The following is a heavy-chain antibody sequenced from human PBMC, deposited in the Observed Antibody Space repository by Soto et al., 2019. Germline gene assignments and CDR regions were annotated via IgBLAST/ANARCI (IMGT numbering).Heavy chain of an antibody. CDR1: GGTFSGYA. CDR3: ARDQRGYSSGWYIGFDY. D-gene: IGHD6-19*01. CDR2: IIPIFGTA. J-gene: IGHJ4*02. V-gene: IGHV1-69*01. Sequence: QVQLVQSGAEVKKPGSSVKVSCKASGGTFSGYAISWVRQAPGQGLEWMGGIIPIFGTANYAQKFQGRVTITADESTSTAYMELSSLRSEDTAVYYCARDQRGYSSGWYIGFDYWGQGTLVTVSS.